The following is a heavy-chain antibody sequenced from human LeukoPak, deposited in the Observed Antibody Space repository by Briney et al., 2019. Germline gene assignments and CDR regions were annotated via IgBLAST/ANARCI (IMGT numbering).Heavy chain of an antibody. J-gene: IGHJ4*02. CDR3: SKGKGRPLVHDY. CDR2: ISGSGSGT. CDR1: GFTFSNYA. Sequence: GGSLRLSCAASGFTFSNYAMSWVRQAPGKGLDWVSSISGSGSGTYYADSVKGRFTISSNNSQNPLLLQMTRPRAEDTARYYFSKGKGRPLVHDYWGQGTLVTVYS. V-gene: IGHV3-23*01.